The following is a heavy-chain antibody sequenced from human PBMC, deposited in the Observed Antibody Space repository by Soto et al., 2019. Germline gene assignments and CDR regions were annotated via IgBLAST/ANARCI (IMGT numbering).Heavy chain of an antibody. J-gene: IGHJ4*02. CDR2: ISHTGTT. V-gene: IGHV4-4*02. CDR3: ARGIRSRDEHFDY. CDR1: GDSISGAQW. D-gene: IGHD2-21*01. Sequence: SETLSPTCAVSGDSISGAQWWSGVRLPPGKGLEWIGEISHTGTTNYNPSLKSRVTMSVDKPKNQFSLNLTSVTAADTAVYYCARGIRSRDEHFDYWGQGTVVTAS.